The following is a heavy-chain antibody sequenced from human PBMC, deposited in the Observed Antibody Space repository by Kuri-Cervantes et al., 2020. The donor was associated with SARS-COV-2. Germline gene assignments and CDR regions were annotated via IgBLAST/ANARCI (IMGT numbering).Heavy chain of an antibody. CDR2: ISAYNGNT. CDR1: GYTFTSYG. Sequence: ASVKVSFKASGYTFTSYGISWVRQAPGQGLEWMGWISAYNGNTNYAQKLQGRVTMTTDTPTSTAYMELRSLRSDDTAVYYCARVLAGYGYYVDVWGKGTTVTVSS. V-gene: IGHV1-18*01. J-gene: IGHJ6*03. CDR3: ARVLAGYGYYVDV. D-gene: IGHD5-18*01.